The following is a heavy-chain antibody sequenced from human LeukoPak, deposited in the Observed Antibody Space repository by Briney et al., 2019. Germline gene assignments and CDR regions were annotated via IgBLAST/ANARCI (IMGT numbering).Heavy chain of an antibody. CDR3: ARVTTPRRDSGYYYTPLGYYFDY. CDR2: IYYSGST. D-gene: IGHD3-22*01. Sequence: PSETLSLTCTVSGGSISSGDYYWSWIRQPPGKGLEWIGYIYYSGSTYYNPPLKSRVTISVDTSKNQFSLKLSSVTAADTAVYYCARVTTPRRDSGYYYTPLGYYFDYWGQGTLVTVSS. J-gene: IGHJ4*02. V-gene: IGHV4-30-4*01. CDR1: GGSISSGDYY.